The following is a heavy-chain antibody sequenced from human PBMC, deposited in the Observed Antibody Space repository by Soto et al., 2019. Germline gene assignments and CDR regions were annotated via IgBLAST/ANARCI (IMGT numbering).Heavy chain of an antibody. CDR2: ISSSSSTI. Sequence: GGSLRLSCAASGFTFSSYSMNWVRQAPGKGLEWVSYISSSSSTIYYADSVKGRFTISRENAKNSLYLQMNSLRAEDTAVYYCARDPTQAAADAFDIWGQGTMVTVSS. D-gene: IGHD6-13*01. V-gene: IGHV3-48*04. CDR1: GFTFSSYS. CDR3: ARDPTQAAADAFDI. J-gene: IGHJ3*02.